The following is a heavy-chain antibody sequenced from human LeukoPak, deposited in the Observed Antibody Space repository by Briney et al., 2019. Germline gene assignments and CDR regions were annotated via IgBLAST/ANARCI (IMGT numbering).Heavy chain of an antibody. Sequence: GGSLRLSCAASGFTFSSYAMHWVRQAPGKGLEYVSAISSNGGSTYYANSVKGRFTISRDNSKNTLYLQMGSLRAEDMAVYYCARATVEMATSSLPGYWGQGTLVTVSS. V-gene: IGHV3-64*01. CDR3: ARATVEMATSSLPGY. J-gene: IGHJ4*02. CDR2: ISSNGGST. CDR1: GFTFSSYA. D-gene: IGHD5-24*01.